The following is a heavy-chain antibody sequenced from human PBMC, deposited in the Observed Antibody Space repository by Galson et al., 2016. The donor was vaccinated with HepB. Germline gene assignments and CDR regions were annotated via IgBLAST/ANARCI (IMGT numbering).Heavy chain of an antibody. D-gene: IGHD6-19*01. Sequence: SLRLSCAASGFTFSDYYMSWIRQAPGKGLEWVSYISPTSNDINFANSVKGRFTISRDNSKNTLYLQMNGLTADDTAVYYCTKDALAADHWGQGTLVTVSS. CDR1: GFTFSDYY. V-gene: IGHV3-11*05. J-gene: IGHJ5*02. CDR3: TKDALAADH. CDR2: ISPTSNDI.